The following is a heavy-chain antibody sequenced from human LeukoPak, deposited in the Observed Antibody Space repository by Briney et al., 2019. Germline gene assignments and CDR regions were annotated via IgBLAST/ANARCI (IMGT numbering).Heavy chain of an antibody. D-gene: IGHD5-24*01. CDR2: IIPIFGTA. CDR3: ARDQLDGYSDY. J-gene: IGHJ4*02. CDR1: GGTFSSYA. Sequence: SVKVSCKASGGTFSSYAISWVRQAPGQGLEWMGRIIPIFGTANYAHKFQRIVTITTDESTSPAYIERSSLRSEDTAVYYCARDQLDGYSDYWGQGTLVTVSS. V-gene: IGHV1-69*05.